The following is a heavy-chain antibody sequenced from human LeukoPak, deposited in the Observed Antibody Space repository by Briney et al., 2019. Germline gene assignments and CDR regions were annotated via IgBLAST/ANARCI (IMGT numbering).Heavy chain of an antibody. CDR1: GGSFSGYY. Sequence: PSETLSLTCAVYGGSFSGYYWSWIRQPPGKGLEWIGEINHSGSTNYNPSLKSRVTISVDTSKIQFSLKLSSVTAADTAVYYCARGPPSIVVVPAAIRGAFDIWGQGTVVTVSS. CDR3: ARGPPSIVVVPAAIRGAFDI. D-gene: IGHD2-2*02. CDR2: INHSGST. V-gene: IGHV4-34*01. J-gene: IGHJ3*02.